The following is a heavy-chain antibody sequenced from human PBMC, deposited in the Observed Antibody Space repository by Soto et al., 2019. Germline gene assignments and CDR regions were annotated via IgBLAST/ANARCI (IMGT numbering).Heavy chain of an antibody. CDR3: AREEVGGSSSSGFDY. D-gene: IGHD6-6*01. CDR1: GGTFSSYA. Sequence: SVKVSCKASGGTFSSYAISWVRQAPGPGLEWMGGIIPIFGTANYAQKFQGRVTITADESTSTAYMELSSLRSEDTAVYYCAREEVGGSSSSGFDYWGQGTLVTVSS. J-gene: IGHJ4*01. CDR2: IIPIFGTA. V-gene: IGHV1-69*13.